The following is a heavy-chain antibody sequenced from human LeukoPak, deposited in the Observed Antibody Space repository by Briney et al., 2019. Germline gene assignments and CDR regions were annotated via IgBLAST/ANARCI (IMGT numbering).Heavy chain of an antibody. J-gene: IGHJ4*02. V-gene: IGHV3-74*01. D-gene: IGHD6-13*01. CDR1: GFIFSSYW. CDR3: AKRAAAVRGDFDY. CDR2: IKTDGSTK. Sequence: GGSLRLSCAGSGFIFSSYWMHWVRQAPGKGLMWVSRIKTDGSTKYYADSVKGRFTISRDNSKNTLYLQMNSLRAEDTAVYYCAKRAAAVRGDFDYWGQGTLVTVPS.